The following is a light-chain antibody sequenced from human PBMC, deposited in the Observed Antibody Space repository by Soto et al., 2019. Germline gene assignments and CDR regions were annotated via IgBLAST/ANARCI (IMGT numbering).Light chain of an antibody. CDR1: QDISNY. Sequence: DIQMTPSPSSLSASVGDRVTITCQASQDISNYLNWYQQKPGKAPKLLIYDASNLETGVPSRFSGSGSGTDFTFTISRLQPEDIATYYCQQYDNLPLTFGGGTKVDIK. CDR3: QQYDNLPLT. V-gene: IGKV1-33*01. CDR2: DAS. J-gene: IGKJ4*01.